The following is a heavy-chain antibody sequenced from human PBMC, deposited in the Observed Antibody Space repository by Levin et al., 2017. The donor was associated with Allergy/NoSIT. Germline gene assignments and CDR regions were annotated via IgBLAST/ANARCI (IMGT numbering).Heavy chain of an antibody. V-gene: IGHV1-3*01. J-gene: IGHJ5*02. D-gene: IGHD4-17*01. CDR2: INAGNGNT. CDR1: GYTFTSYA. CDR3: AREGAGLYTVTGFDP. Sequence: ASVKVSCKASGYTFTSYAMHWVRQAPGQRLEWMGWINAGNGNTKYSQKFQGRVTITRDTSASTAYMELSSLRSEDTAVYYCAREGAGLYTVTGFDPWGQGTLVTVSS.